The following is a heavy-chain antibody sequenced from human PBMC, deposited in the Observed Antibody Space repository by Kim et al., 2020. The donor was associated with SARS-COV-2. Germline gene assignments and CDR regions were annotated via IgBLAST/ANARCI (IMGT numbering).Heavy chain of an antibody. D-gene: IGHD3-16*01. CDR3: AKGATYFDY. V-gene: IGHV3-23*01. CDR2: GST. J-gene: IGHJ4*02. Sequence: GSTYYADSVKGRFTISRDNSKNTLYLQMNSLRAEDTAVYYCAKGATYFDYWGQGTLVTVSS.